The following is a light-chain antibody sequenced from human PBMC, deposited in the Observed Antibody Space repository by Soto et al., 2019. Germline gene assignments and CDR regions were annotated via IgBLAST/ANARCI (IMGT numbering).Light chain of an antibody. Sequence: AIQMTHSPSSLSASFGDRVTITCRASQDIKHDLGWYQQKPGKAPKLLIYATSNLKSGVPSRFSGTGSGTDFTLTITGLQTEDFATYYCLHDYNYPLTFGGGTKVDIK. CDR1: QDIKHD. J-gene: IGKJ4*01. V-gene: IGKV1-6*02. CDR2: ATS. CDR3: LHDYNYPLT.